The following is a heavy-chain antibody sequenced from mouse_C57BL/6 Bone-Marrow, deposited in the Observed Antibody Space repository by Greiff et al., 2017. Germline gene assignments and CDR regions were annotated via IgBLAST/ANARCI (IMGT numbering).Heavy chain of an antibody. CDR2: IHPNSGST. CDR3: ARSRGTAQATYDD. CDR1: GYTFTSYW. Sequence: QVQLQQPGAELVKPGASVKLSCKASGYTFTSYWMHWVKQRPGQGLEWIGMIHPNSGSTNYNEKFKSKATLTVDKSSSTAYMQLSSLTSEDSAVYYGARSRGTAQATYDDWGQGTTLSVSS. D-gene: IGHD3-2*02. V-gene: IGHV1-64*01. J-gene: IGHJ2*01.